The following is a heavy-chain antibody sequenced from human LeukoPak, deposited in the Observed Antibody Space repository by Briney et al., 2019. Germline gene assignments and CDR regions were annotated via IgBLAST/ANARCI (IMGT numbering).Heavy chain of an antibody. Sequence: KPSETLSLTCAVYGGSFSGYYWSWIRQPPGKGLEWIGEINHSGSTNYNPSLKSRVTISVDTSKNQFSLKLSSVTAADTAVYYCARGVVVAATRKYYYYYGMDVWGKGTTVTVSS. V-gene: IGHV4-34*01. J-gene: IGHJ6*04. CDR3: ARGVVVAATRKYYYYYGMDV. CDR1: GGSFSGYY. D-gene: IGHD2-15*01. CDR2: INHSGST.